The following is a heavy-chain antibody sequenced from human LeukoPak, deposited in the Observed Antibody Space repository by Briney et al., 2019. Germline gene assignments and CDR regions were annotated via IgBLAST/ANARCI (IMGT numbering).Heavy chain of an antibody. CDR1: GGSISSYY. V-gene: IGHV4-59*08. Sequence: SETLSLTCTVSGGSISSYYWSWIRQPPGKGLEWIGYIYYSGSTNYSPSLKSRVTISVDTSKNQFSLKLSSVTAADTAVYYCARLGKTDAFDIWGQGTMVTVSS. J-gene: IGHJ3*02. CDR2: IYYSGST. CDR3: ARLGKTDAFDI.